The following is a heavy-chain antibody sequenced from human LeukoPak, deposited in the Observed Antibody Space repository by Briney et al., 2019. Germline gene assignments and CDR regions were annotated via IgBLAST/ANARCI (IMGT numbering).Heavy chain of an antibody. CDR3: ARGGIAAAAAWFDP. Sequence: SETLSLTCTVSGGSISSSSYYWGWIRQPPGKGLEWIGEINHSGSTNYNPSLKSRVTISVDTSKNQFSLKLSSVTAADTAVYYCARGGIAAAAAWFDPWGQGTLVTVSS. J-gene: IGHJ5*02. V-gene: IGHV4-39*07. CDR1: GGSISSSSYY. CDR2: INHSGST. D-gene: IGHD6-13*01.